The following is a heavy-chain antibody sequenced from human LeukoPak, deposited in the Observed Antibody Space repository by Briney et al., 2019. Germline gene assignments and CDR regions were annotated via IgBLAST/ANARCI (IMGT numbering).Heavy chain of an antibody. CDR2: INPNSGGT. V-gene: IGHV1-2*02. J-gene: IGHJ4*02. Sequence: ASVNVSCKASGYTFTGYYMHWVRQAPGQGLEWMGWINPNSGGTNYAQKFQGRVTMTRDTSISTAYMELSRLRSDDTAVYYCARGGQYVLHYDSSGYPPRGHWGQGTLVTVSS. D-gene: IGHD3-22*01. CDR3: ARGGQYVLHYDSSGYPPRGH. CDR1: GYTFTGYY.